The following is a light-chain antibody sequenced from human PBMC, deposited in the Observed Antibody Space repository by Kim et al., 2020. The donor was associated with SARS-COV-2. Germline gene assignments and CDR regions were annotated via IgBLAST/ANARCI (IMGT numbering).Light chain of an antibody. J-gene: IGKJ3*01. CDR3: QQYGSSPPRFT. CDR1: QSVSSSY. CDR2: GAS. V-gene: IGKV3-20*01. Sequence: EIVLTQSPGTLSLSPGERATLSCRASQSVSSSYLAWYQQKPGQAPRLLIYGASSRATGIPDRFSGSGSGTDFTLTISSLEPEDFAVYYCQQYGSSPPRFTFGPGNKMDIK.